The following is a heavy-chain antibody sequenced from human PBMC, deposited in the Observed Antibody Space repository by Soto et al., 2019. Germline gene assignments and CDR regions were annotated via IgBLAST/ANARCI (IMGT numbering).Heavy chain of an antibody. CDR3: ARIRYDSSGYYLFDY. CDR1: GFSLSTSGMC. J-gene: IGHJ4*02. Sequence: SGPTLVNPTQTLTLTCTFSGFSLSTSGMCVSWIRQPPGKALEWLALIDWDDDKYYSTSLKTRLTISKDTSKNQVVLTMTNMDPVDTATYYCARIRYDSSGYYLFDYWGQGTLVTVSS. V-gene: IGHV2-70*01. D-gene: IGHD3-22*01. CDR2: IDWDDDK.